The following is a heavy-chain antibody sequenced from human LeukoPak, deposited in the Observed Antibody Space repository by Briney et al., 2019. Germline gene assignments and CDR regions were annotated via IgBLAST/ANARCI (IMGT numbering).Heavy chain of an antibody. D-gene: IGHD3-16*01. V-gene: IGHV3-23*01. CDR1: GFTFSSYA. CDR3: AKDHDSNYVWGGKYYFDY. Sequence: TGGSLRLSCAASGFTFSSYAMSWVRHALGKRLEWVSAISGRGGSTYYADSVKGRFTISRDNSKKTLYLQMNSLRAEDTAVYYCAKDHDSNYVWGGKYYFDYWGQGTLVTVSS. J-gene: IGHJ4*02. CDR2: ISGRGGST.